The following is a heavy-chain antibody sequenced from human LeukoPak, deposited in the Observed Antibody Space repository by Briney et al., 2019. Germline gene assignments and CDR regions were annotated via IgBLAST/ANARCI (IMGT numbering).Heavy chain of an antibody. Sequence: GGSLRLSCAASGFTFSSYGMHWVRQAPGKGLEWVAFIRYDGSNKYYADSVKGRFSISRDNSKNTLYLQMNSLRAEDTAVYYCAKDGPVPDGFLEWSPTGYYYYMDVWGKGTTVTVSS. D-gene: IGHD3-3*01. J-gene: IGHJ6*03. CDR3: AKDGPVPDGFLEWSPTGYYYYMDV. V-gene: IGHV3-30*02. CDR1: GFTFSSYG. CDR2: IRYDGSNK.